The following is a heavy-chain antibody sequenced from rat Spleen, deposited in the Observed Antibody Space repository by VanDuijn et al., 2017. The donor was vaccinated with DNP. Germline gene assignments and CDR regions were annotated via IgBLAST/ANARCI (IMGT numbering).Heavy chain of an antibody. V-gene: IGHV5-25*01. CDR2: FSTIGDDT. D-gene: IGHD1-11*01. CDR3: TRINYGGYYYVMDA. CDR1: GFTFSNYD. J-gene: IGHJ4*01. Sequence: EVQLVESGGGLVQPGRSMKLSCAASGFTFSNYDMAWVRQAPKKGLEWVATFSTIGDDTFYRDSVKGRFTISRDNAKSTLYLQMNSLRSEDTATYYCTRINYGGYYYVMDAWGQGTSVTVTS.